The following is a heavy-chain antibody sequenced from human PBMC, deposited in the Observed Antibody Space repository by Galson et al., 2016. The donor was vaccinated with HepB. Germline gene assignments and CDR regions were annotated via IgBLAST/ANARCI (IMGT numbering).Heavy chain of an antibody. CDR1: GFTFSSYG. Sequence: SLRLSCAASGFTFSSYGMHWVRQVPGKGLEWVAVISYDGSNKYYADSVEGRFTISRDNSKNTLYLQMNSLRAEDTAVYYCAKEWGTYWYFDLWGRGTLVTVSS. J-gene: IGHJ2*01. D-gene: IGHD1-7*01. CDR3: AKEWGTYWYFDL. CDR2: ISYDGSNK. V-gene: IGHV3-30*18.